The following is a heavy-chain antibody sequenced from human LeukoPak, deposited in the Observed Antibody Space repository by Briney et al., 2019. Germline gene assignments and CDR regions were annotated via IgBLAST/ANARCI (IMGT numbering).Heavy chain of an antibody. CDR2: IYSGGST. J-gene: IGHJ6*04. D-gene: IGHD3-10*01. CDR1: GFTVSSNY. Sequence: GGSLTLSCAASGFTVSSNYMSWVRQAPGKGLEWVSVIYSGGSTYYADSVKGRFTISRDNSKKTLYLQMNSLRAEDTAVYYCARAPRVRGFIWGGYYYGMDVWGKGTTVTVSS. CDR3: ARAPRVRGFIWGGYYYGMDV. V-gene: IGHV3-53*01.